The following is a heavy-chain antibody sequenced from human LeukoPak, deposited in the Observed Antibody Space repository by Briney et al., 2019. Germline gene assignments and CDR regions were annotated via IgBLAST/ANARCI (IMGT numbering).Heavy chain of an antibody. CDR2: ISYDGSNK. CDR1: GFTFSGYG. CDR3: AKDGSFDY. D-gene: IGHD2-2*03. V-gene: IGHV3-30*18. Sequence: GRSLRLSCAASGFTFSGYGMHWVRQAPGKGLEWVAVISYDGSNKYYADSVKGRFTISRDNSKNTLYLQMNSLRAEDTAVYYCAKDGSFDYWGQGTLVTVSS. J-gene: IGHJ4*02.